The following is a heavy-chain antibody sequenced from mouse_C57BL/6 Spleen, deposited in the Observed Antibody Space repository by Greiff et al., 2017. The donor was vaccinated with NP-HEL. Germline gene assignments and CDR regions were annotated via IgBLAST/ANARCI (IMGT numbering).Heavy chain of an antibody. CDR3: ARSDGYYVTFDY. J-gene: IGHJ2*01. CDR2: IYPGDGDT. D-gene: IGHD2-3*01. CDR1: GYAFSRYW. Sequence: QVQLQQSGAELVKPGASVKISCKASGYAFSRYWMNWVKQRPGKGLVWIGQIYPGDGDTNYNGKFKGKATLTADKSSSTAYMQLSSLASEDSAVYVCARSDGYYVTFDYWGKGTTLTVS. V-gene: IGHV1-80*01.